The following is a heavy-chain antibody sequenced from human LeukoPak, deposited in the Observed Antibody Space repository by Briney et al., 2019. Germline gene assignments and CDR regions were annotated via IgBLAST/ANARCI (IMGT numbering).Heavy chain of an antibody. V-gene: IGHV1-69*05. CDR1: GGTFSSYA. CDR2: IIPIFGTA. Sequence: GSSVKVSCKASGGTFSSYAISWVRQAPGQGLEWMGGIIPIFGTANYAQKFQGRVTITTDESTSTAYMELSSLRSEDTAVYYCARVTTVRGVILHDAFDIWGQGTTVTVSS. CDR3: ARVTTVRGVILHDAFDI. J-gene: IGHJ3*02. D-gene: IGHD3-10*01.